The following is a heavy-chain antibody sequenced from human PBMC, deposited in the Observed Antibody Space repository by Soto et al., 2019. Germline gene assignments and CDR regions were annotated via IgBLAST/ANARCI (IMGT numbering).Heavy chain of an antibody. CDR1: GGTFSSYT. D-gene: IGHD5-18*01. V-gene: IGHV1-69*02. Sequence: QVQLVQSGAEVKKPGSSVKVSCKASGGTFSSYTISWVRQAPGQGLEWMGRIIPILGIANYAQKFQGRVTITADKSTGTAYMELSSLRSEDTAVYYCARAVDTAMVMGYYGMDVWGQGTTVTVSS. CDR2: IIPILGIA. J-gene: IGHJ6*02. CDR3: ARAVDTAMVMGYYGMDV.